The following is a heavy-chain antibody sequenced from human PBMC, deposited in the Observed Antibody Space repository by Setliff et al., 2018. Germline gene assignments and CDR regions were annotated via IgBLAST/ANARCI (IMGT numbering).Heavy chain of an antibody. CDR1: GFTFSNYW. Sequence: PGGSLRLSCAASGFTFSNYWMSWVRQAPGKGLVWVSRINSDGSSTSYADSVKGRFTISRDNSKNTIYLQMNSLRADDTAVYYCARDATYYYDTSGHYSDYFDYWAQGTLVTVSS. V-gene: IGHV3-74*01. CDR3: ARDATYYYDTSGHYSDYFDY. CDR2: INSDGSST. D-gene: IGHD3-22*01. J-gene: IGHJ4*02.